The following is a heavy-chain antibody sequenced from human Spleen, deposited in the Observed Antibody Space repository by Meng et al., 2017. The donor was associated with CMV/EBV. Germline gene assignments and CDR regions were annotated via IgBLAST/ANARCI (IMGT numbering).Heavy chain of an antibody. V-gene: IGHV4-39*01. CDR2: IYYSGST. CDR1: SISSSSYY. D-gene: IGHD3-3*01. J-gene: IGHJ4*02. CDR3: ARQPTGDFWSGYPYYFDY. Sequence: SISSSSYYGGWIRQPPGKGLEWIGSIYYSGSTYYNPSLKSRVTISVDTSKNQFSLKLSSVTAADTAVYYCARQPTGDFWSGYPYYFDYWGQGALVTVSS.